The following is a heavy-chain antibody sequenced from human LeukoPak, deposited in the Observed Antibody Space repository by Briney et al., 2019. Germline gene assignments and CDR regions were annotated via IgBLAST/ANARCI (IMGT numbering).Heavy chain of an antibody. J-gene: IGHJ4*02. Sequence: GGSLRLSCAASGFTFSSYSMNWVRQAPGKGLEWVSYISSSSSTIYYADSVKGRFTISRDNAKNSLYLQMNSLRAEDTAVYYCARPPRGSYPKGYFDYWGQGTLVTVSS. CDR1: GFTFSSYS. D-gene: IGHD1-26*01. CDR2: ISSSSSTI. V-gene: IGHV3-48*04. CDR3: ARPPRGSYPKGYFDY.